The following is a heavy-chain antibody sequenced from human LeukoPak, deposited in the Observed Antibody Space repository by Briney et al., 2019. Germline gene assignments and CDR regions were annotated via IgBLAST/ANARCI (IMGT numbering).Heavy chain of an antibody. V-gene: IGHV4-59*02. D-gene: IGHD5-12*01. CDR2: IHYSGST. CDR3: ARDDSDYDDACLI. CDR1: GGSVAPYY. Sequence: ASETLSLTCSVSGGSVAPYYWNWNRQSPGKGLEWIGYIHYSGSTKYNPSLESRFTISVDTSRNQFSLKLNSVTAADTAVYYCARDDSDYDDACLIWGQGTMVSVSS. J-gene: IGHJ3*02.